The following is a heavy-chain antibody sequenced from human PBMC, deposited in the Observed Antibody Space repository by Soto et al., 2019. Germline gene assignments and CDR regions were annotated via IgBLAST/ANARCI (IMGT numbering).Heavy chain of an antibody. V-gene: IGHV1-69*12. D-gene: IGHD3-9*01. Sequence: QVQLVQSGAEVKKPGSSVKVSCKTSGGDFKNYGVSWVRQAPGQGLEWMGGIVPVFGSAKYGQIFQGRVTITADDLTSTTYMELSGLKPEDTAIYYCAREIAATGLHFWGQGTLVIVSS. CDR3: AREIAATGLHF. J-gene: IGHJ4*02. CDR1: GGDFKNYG. CDR2: IVPVFGSA.